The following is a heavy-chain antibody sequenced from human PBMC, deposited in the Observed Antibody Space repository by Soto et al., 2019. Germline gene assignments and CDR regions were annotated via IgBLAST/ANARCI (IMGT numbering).Heavy chain of an antibody. V-gene: IGHV4-61*01. Sequence: PSETLSLTCTVSGGTISSSSYYWGWIRQPPGKGLEWIGYIYYSGSTNYNPSLKSRVTISVDTSKNQFSLKLSSVTAADTAVYYCARESLLELPPYYYYYMDVWGKGTTVTVSS. J-gene: IGHJ6*03. CDR1: GGTISSSSYY. D-gene: IGHD1-7*01. CDR2: IYYSGST. CDR3: ARESLLELPPYYYYYMDV.